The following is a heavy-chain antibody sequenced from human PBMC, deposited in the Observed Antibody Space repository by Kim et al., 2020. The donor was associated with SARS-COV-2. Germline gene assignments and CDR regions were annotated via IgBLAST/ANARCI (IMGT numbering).Heavy chain of an antibody. CDR1: GGSITSNDYY. D-gene: IGHD5-12*01. Sequence: SETLSLTCTVSGGSITSNDYYWGWIRQPPGKGLEWIGSIYYTGSTYYNPSLKSRVTISVDTSKNQFSLRLNSVTATDRAVYYCTRHAGYKYGHDDDHFDYWGQGTLVTVSS. J-gene: IGHJ4*02. CDR2: IYYTGST. V-gene: IGHV4-39*01. CDR3: TRHAGYKYGHDDDHFDY.